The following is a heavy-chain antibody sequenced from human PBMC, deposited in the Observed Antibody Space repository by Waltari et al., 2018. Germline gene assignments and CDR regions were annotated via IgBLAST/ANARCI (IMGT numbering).Heavy chain of an antibody. CDR2: ISWNSGSK. J-gene: IGHJ3*01. V-gene: IGHV3-9*01. Sequence: EVQLVESGGGLVQPGRSLRLSCVASGFTFDDYAIHWVRQAPGKGLEWVAGISWNSGSKEYADSVKGRFTISRDNAKNSLYLQMNSLTPEDTALYFCATRGGLAFDFWGQGTMVTVSS. D-gene: IGHD3-16*01. CDR1: GFTFDDYA. CDR3: ATRGGLAFDF.